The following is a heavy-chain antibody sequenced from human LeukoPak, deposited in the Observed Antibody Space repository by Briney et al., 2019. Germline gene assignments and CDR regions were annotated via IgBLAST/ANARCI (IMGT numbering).Heavy chain of an antibody. J-gene: IGHJ4*02. V-gene: IGHV3-33*01. D-gene: IGHD6-19*01. CDR1: GFTFSSYG. CDR3: ASVSDWVDFDY. CDR2: IWYDGSNK. Sequence: GRSLRLSCAASGFTFSSYGMHWVRQAPGKGLEWVAVIWYDGSNKYYADSVKGRFTISRDNSKNTLYLQMNSLRAEDTAVYYCASVSDWVDFDYWGQGTLVTVSS.